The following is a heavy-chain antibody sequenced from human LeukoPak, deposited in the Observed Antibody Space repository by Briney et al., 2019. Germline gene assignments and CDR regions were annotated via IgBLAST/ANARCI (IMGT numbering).Heavy chain of an antibody. D-gene: IGHD2/OR15-2a*01. CDR2: VDPEDAET. V-gene: IGHV1-69-2*01. Sequence: ASVKVSCKASGYSFNDYYIHWVQLAPGKGFAWMGRVDPEDAETIYARNFQDRVTITADSSTDTVYMELSSLRSEDTATYYCATAGHKGSHFRYFHYWGQGTLVTVSS. CDR1: GYSFNDYY. J-gene: IGHJ4*02. CDR3: ATAGHKGSHFRYFHY.